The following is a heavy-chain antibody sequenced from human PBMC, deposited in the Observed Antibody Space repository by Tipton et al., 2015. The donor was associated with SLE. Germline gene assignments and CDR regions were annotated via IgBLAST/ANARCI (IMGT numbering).Heavy chain of an antibody. D-gene: IGHD3-22*01. Sequence: QLVQSGAEVKKPGASVKVSCKASGGTFSSYAISWVRQAPGQGLEWMGRIIPIFGAANYAQKFQGRVTITADDSTYTAYMDLSRLRSDDTAVYYCASAYGSGYGGYYFDFWGQGTLVSVSS. J-gene: IGHJ4*02. CDR2: IIPIFGAA. CDR3: ASAYGSGYGGYYFDF. CDR1: GGTFSSYA. V-gene: IGHV1-69*18.